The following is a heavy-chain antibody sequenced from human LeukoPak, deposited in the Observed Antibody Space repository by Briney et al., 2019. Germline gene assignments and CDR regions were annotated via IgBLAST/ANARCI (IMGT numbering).Heavy chain of an antibody. Sequence: GGSLRLSCAASGFTFSYYSMNWVRQAPGRGLEWVSCISSSSSLIFYSDSVRGRFTISRDNAKNLLYLHMNSLRVEDTAVYYCAKGDEEMATISAFDIWGQGTMVTVSS. CDR3: AKGDEEMATISAFDI. CDR2: ISSSSSLI. D-gene: IGHD5-24*01. CDR1: GFTFSYYS. J-gene: IGHJ3*02. V-gene: IGHV3-21*01.